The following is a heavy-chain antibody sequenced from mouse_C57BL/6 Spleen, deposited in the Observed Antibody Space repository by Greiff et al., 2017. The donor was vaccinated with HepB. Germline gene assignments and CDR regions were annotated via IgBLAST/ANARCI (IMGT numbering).Heavy chain of an antibody. CDR1: GYAFSSSW. CDR2: IYPGDGDT. CDR3: ARSGLLEDFDY. Sequence: VQLQQSGPELVKPGASVKISCKASGYAFSSSWMNWVKQRPGKGLEWIGRIYPGDGDTNYNGKFKGKATLTADKSSSTAYMQLSSLTSEDSAVYFCARSGLLEDFDYWGQGTTLTVSS. V-gene: IGHV1-82*01. J-gene: IGHJ2*01. D-gene: IGHD3-1*01.